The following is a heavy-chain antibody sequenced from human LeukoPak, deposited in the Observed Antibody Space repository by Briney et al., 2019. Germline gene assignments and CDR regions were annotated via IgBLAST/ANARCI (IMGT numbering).Heavy chain of an antibody. Sequence: ASVTVSCKASGYTSTGYYMHWVRQAPGQGLEWMGWINPNSGGTNYAQKFQGRVTMTRDTSISTAYMELSRLRSDDTAVYYCAREYRAPIVVVVAAIMRFDPWGQGTLVTVSS. CDR3: AREYRAPIVVVVAAIMRFDP. CDR1: GYTSTGYY. D-gene: IGHD2-15*01. V-gene: IGHV1-2*02. CDR2: INPNSGGT. J-gene: IGHJ5*02.